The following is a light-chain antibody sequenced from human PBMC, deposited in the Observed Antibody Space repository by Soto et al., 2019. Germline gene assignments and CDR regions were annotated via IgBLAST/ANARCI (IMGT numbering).Light chain of an antibody. V-gene: IGKV1-39*01. CDR3: QQGYSAPRT. CDR2: AAS. J-gene: IGKJ1*01. CDR1: QTISTY. Sequence: DIYMTQSPSSLTASVGDRVTITCRAGQTISTYLNWYLQKPGKAPKLLIYAASSLQSGVSSRFSSSGSGTDFTLTISSLQPEDFATYYCQQGYSAPRTFGQGTKVEIK.